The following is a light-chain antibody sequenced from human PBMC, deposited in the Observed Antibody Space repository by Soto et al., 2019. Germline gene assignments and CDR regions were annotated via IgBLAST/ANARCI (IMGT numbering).Light chain of an antibody. CDR2: AAS. CDR1: QSGTADY. Sequence: EIAMTQSPGTLSLSPEERDTLSCRASQSGTADYLAWYQQRPGQAPRTLIYAASIGATGVPDRLSGSWSGTDFTLTISRMEPEDFAVYDCLHYGDALWTFGQGTTVEIK. J-gene: IGKJ1*01. CDR3: LHYGDALWT. V-gene: IGKV3-20*01.